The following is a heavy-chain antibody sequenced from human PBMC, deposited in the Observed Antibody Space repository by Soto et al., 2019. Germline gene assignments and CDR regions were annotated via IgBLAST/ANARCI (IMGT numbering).Heavy chain of an antibody. CDR2: IYPGDSDT. D-gene: IGHD2-2*01. CDR1: GYSFTSYW. V-gene: IGHV5-51*01. Sequence: GESLKISCKGSGYSFTSYWIGWVRQMPGKGLEWMGIIYPGDSDTRYSPSFQGQVTISADKSISTAYLQWSSLKASDTAMYYCSRWGLGYCSSTSCYGGMDVWGQGTTVTVS. J-gene: IGHJ6*02. CDR3: SRWGLGYCSSTSCYGGMDV.